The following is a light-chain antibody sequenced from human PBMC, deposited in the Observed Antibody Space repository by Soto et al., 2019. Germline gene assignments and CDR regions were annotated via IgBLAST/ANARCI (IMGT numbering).Light chain of an antibody. Sequence: QSVLTQPASVSGSPGQSLTISCAGTSSDIGSSSYVSWYQQHPGKAPKLMIYDVSYRPSGVSSRFSGSKSGNTASLTISGLQAEDEADYYCSSYTSSSTLLFGGGTKVTVL. J-gene: IGLJ2*01. V-gene: IGLV2-14*01. CDR3: SSYTSSSTLL. CDR2: DVS. CDR1: SSDIGSSSY.